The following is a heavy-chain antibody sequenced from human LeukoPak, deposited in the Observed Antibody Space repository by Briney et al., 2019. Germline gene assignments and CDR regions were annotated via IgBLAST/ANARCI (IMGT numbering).Heavy chain of an antibody. V-gene: IGHV3-23*01. CDR2: ISGSGGST. Sequence: GGSLRLFCAASGLTFSSHGMSWVRQAPGKGLEWVSAISGSGGSTYYADSVKGRFTISRDNSKNTLYLQMNSLRAEDTAVYYCAKNRPSIAAAGNFDYWGQGTLVTVSS. J-gene: IGHJ4*02. CDR3: AKNRPSIAAAGNFDY. D-gene: IGHD6-13*01. CDR1: GLTFSSHG.